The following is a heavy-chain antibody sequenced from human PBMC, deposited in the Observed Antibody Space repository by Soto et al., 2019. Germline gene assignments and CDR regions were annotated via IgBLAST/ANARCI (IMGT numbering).Heavy chain of an antibody. CDR3: ARDPTELGYSGYEGYSRGWYPDY. Sequence: ASVKVSCKASGYTFTSYYMHWVRQAPGQGLEWMGIINPSGGSTSYAQQFQGRVTMTRDTSTSTVYMELSSLRSEDPAVYYCARDPTELGYSGYEGYSRGWYPDYWCKGTLVPVSS. CDR1: GYTFTSYY. D-gene: IGHD6-19*01. J-gene: IGHJ4*02. V-gene: IGHV1-46*01. CDR2: INPSGGST.